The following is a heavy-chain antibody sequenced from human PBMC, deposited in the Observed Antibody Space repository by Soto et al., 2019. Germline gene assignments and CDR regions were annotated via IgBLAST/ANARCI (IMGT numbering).Heavy chain of an antibody. J-gene: IGHJ4*02. D-gene: IGHD3-10*01. Sequence: GASVKVSCKVSGYTLTELSMHWVRQAPGKGLEWMGGIDAEDGETDYAQNFQGRVTMTADTSTSTAYMELRSLRSDDTAVYYCARTMVRGPRGEFDYWGQGTLVTVSS. CDR1: GYTLTELS. CDR3: ARTMVRGPRGEFDY. CDR2: IDAEDGET. V-gene: IGHV1-24*01.